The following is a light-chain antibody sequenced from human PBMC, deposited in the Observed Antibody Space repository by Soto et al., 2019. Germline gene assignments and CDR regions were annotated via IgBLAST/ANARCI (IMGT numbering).Light chain of an antibody. J-gene: IGKJ5*01. CDR3: QKYSSVIT. Sequence: DIQMTQSPSSLSASVGDRVTITCRARQGSSNFLAWYQQKPGKVPKLLISAASTLQSGFPSRFSGSGSGTDVTLTITSLQPEDVATYYWQKYSSVITFGQGTRLEIK. CDR1: QGSSNF. CDR2: AAS. V-gene: IGKV1-27*01.